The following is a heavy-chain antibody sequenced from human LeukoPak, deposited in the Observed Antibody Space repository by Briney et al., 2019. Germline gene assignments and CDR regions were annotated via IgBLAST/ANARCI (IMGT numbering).Heavy chain of an antibody. CDR3: TTVTMVRGVIRVDP. Sequence: GGSLRLSCAASGFTFSNAWMSWVRQAPGKGLECVGRIKSKTDGGTTDYAAPVKGRFTISRDDSKNTLYLQMNSLRTEDTAVYYCTTVTMVRGVIRVDPWGQGTQVTVSS. D-gene: IGHD3-10*01. J-gene: IGHJ5*02. CDR1: GFTFSNAW. V-gene: IGHV3-15*01. CDR2: IKSKTDGGTT.